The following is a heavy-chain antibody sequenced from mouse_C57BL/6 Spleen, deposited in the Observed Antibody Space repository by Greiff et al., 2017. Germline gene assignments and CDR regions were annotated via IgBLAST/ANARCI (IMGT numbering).Heavy chain of an antibody. CDR2: IDPNSVGT. Sequence: FQLQQPGAELVKPGASVKLSCKASGYTFTSYWMHWVKQRPGRGLAWIGRIDPNSVGTKYNEKFKIKATLTVDKPSSTAYIQLSSLTSEDSAVDDCARPLTPDDYYGGSYDFDDWGQGTTLTVSS. CDR3: ARPLTPDDYYGGSYDFDD. V-gene: IGHV1-72*01. D-gene: IGHD1-1*01. J-gene: IGHJ2*01. CDR1: GYTFTSYW.